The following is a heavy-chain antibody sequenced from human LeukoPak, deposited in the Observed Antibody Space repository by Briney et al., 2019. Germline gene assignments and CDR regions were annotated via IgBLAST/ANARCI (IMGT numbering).Heavy chain of an antibody. CDR3: ARTYYDILTGYNPYFDY. CDR1: GFTFSSYS. Sequence: GGSLRLSCVASGFTFSSYSMNWVRQAPGKGLEWVSSITSSSSYIYYADSVKGRFTISRDNAKNSLYLQMISLRAEDTAVYYCARTYYDILTGYNPYFDYWGQGTLVTVSS. V-gene: IGHV3-21*01. CDR2: ITSSSSYI. J-gene: IGHJ4*02. D-gene: IGHD3-9*01.